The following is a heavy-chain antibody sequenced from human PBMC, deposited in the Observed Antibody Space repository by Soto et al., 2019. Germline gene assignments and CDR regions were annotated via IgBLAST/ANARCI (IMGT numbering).Heavy chain of an antibody. CDR3: AREAVTYYYGSGSYSFDP. CDR2: IIPILGIA. V-gene: IGHV1-69*02. D-gene: IGHD3-10*01. Sequence: SVKVSCKASGGTSSSYTISWVRQAPGQGLEWMGRIIPILGIANYAQKFQGRVTITADKSTSTAYMELSSLRSEDTAVYYCAREAVTYYYGSGSYSFDPWGQGTLVTVSS. CDR1: GGTSSSYT. J-gene: IGHJ5*02.